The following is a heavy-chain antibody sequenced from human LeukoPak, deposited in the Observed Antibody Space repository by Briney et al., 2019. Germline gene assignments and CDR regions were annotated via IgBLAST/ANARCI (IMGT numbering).Heavy chain of an antibody. Sequence: SETLSLTCTASGGSISSYYWSWIRQPPGKGLEWIGYIYYSGSTNYNPSLKSRVTISVDTSKNQSSLKLSSVTAADTAVYYCARTAYGDFFDYWGQGTLVTVSS. CDR2: IYYSGST. D-gene: IGHD4-17*01. J-gene: IGHJ4*02. CDR3: ARTAYGDFFDY. V-gene: IGHV4-59*01. CDR1: GGSISSYY.